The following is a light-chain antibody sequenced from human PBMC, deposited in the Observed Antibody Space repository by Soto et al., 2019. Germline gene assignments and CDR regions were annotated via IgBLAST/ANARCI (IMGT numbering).Light chain of an antibody. J-gene: IGLJ1*01. Sequence: QSALTQPASVSGTPGQSITIYCTRTSSDVGGYNYVSWYQQHPGKAPKLMIYDVSNRPSGVSNRFSGSKSGNTASLTISGLQAEDEADYYCSSYTSSSFYVFGTGTKVTVL. CDR3: SSYTSSSFYV. V-gene: IGLV2-14*01. CDR1: SSDVGGYNY. CDR2: DVS.